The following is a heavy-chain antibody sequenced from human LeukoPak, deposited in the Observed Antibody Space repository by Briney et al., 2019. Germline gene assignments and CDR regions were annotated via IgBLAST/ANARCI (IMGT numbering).Heavy chain of an antibody. CDR2: ISGSGGST. CDR3: AKNLMDTDMEYGSDY. J-gene: IGHJ4*02. V-gene: IGHV3-23*01. Sequence: PGGSLRLSCAASGFTFSSYAMSWVRQAPGNGLEWVSAISGSGGSTYYADSVKGRFTISRDNSKNTLYLQMNSLRAEDTAVYYCAKNLMDTDMEYGSDYWGQGTLVTVSS. CDR1: GFTFSSYA. D-gene: IGHD5-18*01.